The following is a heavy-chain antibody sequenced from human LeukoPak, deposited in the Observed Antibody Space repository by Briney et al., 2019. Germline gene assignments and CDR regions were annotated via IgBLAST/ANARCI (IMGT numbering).Heavy chain of an antibody. CDR1: GFTFSYYS. V-gene: IGHV3-48*02. CDR3: ARTTVVTPSAFDI. D-gene: IGHD4-23*01. J-gene: IGHJ3*02. CDR2: ISSSSSTI. Sequence: GGSLRLSCAASGFTFSYYSMNWVRQAPGEGLEWVSSISSSSSTIYYADSVKGRFTISRDNAKNSLYLQMNSLRDEDTAVYYCARTTVVTPSAFDIWGQGTMVTVSS.